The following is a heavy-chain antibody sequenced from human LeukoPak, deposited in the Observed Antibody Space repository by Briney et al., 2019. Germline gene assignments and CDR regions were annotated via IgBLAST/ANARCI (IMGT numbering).Heavy chain of an antibody. CDR1: GFTFSTYW. D-gene: IGHD4-11*01. CDR2: INEDGSEK. CDR3: ARSKIDY. J-gene: IGHJ4*02. Sequence: PGGSLRLSCAASGFTFSTYWMMWVRQAPGKGLEWVANINEDGSEKYYADSVEGRFTISRDNAKNSLDLQISSLRADDTALYYCARSKIDYWGQGTLVTVSS. V-gene: IGHV3-7*01.